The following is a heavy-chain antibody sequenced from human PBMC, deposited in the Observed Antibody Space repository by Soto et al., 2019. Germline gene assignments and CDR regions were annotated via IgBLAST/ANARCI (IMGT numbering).Heavy chain of an antibody. Sequence: QVQLQQWGAGLLKPSETLSLTCGVYGGSFSGYYWSWIRQPPGKGLEWIGEINHSGSTNYNPSLKSRVTIPLGTSKTQFSLRLSSVTAADTAVYYCARGQGGYQHVDYWGQGTLVTVSS. CDR1: GGSFSGYY. V-gene: IGHV4-34*01. CDR2: INHSGST. CDR3: ARGQGGYQHVDY. J-gene: IGHJ4*02. D-gene: IGHD5-12*01.